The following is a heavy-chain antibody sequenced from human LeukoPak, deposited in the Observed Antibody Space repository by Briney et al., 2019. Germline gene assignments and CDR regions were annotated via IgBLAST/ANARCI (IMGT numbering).Heavy chain of an antibody. CDR2: IYYSGST. V-gene: IGHV4-59*01. J-gene: IGHJ6*03. D-gene: IGHD2-15*01. CDR3: ARVSGRSGTRYYYYYMDI. CDR1: GGSISSYY. Sequence: SETLSLTCTVSGGSISSYYWSWIRQPPGKGLEWIGYIYYSGSTNYNPSLKSRVTISVDTSKNQFSLKLSSVTAADTAVYYCARVSGRSGTRYYYYYMDIWGKGTTVTVSS.